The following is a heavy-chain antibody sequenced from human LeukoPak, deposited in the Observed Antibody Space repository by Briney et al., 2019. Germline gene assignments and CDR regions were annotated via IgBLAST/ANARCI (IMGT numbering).Heavy chain of an antibody. J-gene: IGHJ4*02. D-gene: IGHD1-26*01. CDR1: GFTFSDYY. V-gene: IGHV3-11*01. Sequence: GGSLRLSCAASGFTFSDYYMSWIRQAPGKGLEWVSYISSSGSTIYYADSVKGRFTISRDNSKNTLYLQMNSLRAEDTAVYYCAKDARSKTESYYFDYWGQGTLVTVSS. CDR3: AKDARSKTESYYFDY. CDR2: ISSSGSTI.